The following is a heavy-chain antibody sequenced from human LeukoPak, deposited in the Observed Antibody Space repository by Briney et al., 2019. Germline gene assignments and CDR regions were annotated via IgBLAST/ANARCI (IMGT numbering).Heavy chain of an antibody. CDR2: LGYDGSNK. CDR3: ARELSAYCGGDCYSANGDALAF. V-gene: IGHV3-33*01. Sequence: GRSPRLSCVVSGFTLSTYGMHWVRQAPGKGLEWVGVLGYDGSNKYYTDSVKGRFTISRDDSKNTLYLQMNSLRAEDTALYYCARELSAYCGGDCYSANGDALAFWGQGTMVSVSS. CDR1: GFTLSTYG. J-gene: IGHJ3*01. D-gene: IGHD2-21*02.